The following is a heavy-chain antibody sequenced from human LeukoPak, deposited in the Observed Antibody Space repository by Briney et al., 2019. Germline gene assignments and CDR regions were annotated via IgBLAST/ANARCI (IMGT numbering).Heavy chain of an antibody. Sequence: ASVKVSCKASGYTFTGYYMHWVRQAPGQGVEWMGWIDPNSGGTNYAQKFQGRVTMTRDTSISTAYMELSRLRSDDTAVYYCARAWGTTQQQLLDYWGQGTLVTVSS. V-gene: IGHV1-2*02. CDR1: GYTFTGYY. CDR2: IDPNSGGT. CDR3: ARAWGTTQQQLLDY. D-gene: IGHD6-13*01. J-gene: IGHJ4*02.